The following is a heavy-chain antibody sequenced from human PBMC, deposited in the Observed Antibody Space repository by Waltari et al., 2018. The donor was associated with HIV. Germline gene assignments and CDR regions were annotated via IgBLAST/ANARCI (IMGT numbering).Heavy chain of an antibody. J-gene: IGHJ6*02. V-gene: IGHV3-73*02. CDR3: HRRGKLFRGVVDLDV. Sequence: QVVQYVGDLAQLGGSLHVFCAASGFSFRAPLLSCVRRASGKGLGWIGRIRTKADRFATAYVASVKGRFIMSRDDSESKSYLQMSSLKIEDTAVYYCHRRGKLFRGVVDLDVWGQGTTVIVSS. D-gene: IGHD3-10*01. CDR1: GFSFRAPL. CDR2: IRTKADRFAT.